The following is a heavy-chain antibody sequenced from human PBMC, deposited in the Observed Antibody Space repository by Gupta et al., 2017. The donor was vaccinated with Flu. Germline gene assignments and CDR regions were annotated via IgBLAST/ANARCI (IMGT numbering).Heavy chain of an antibody. CDR3: ASTILGATGDDYYYQYMDV. Sequence: QVQLQASGPGLVKPSEPLSLTCNVSGGPISDFYWSWIRQPPGTGLEWIGHVYYTGNTKHNPSLKSRVTMSVDMSKSQGSLKLTSVTAADTAVYYCASTILGATGDDYYYQYMDVWGKGTTVTVSS. D-gene: IGHD1-26*01. CDR2: VYYTGNT. V-gene: IGHV4-59*01. J-gene: IGHJ6*03. CDR1: GGPISDFY.